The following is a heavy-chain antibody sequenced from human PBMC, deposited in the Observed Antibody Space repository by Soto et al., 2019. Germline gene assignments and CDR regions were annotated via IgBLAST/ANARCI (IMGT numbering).Heavy chain of an antibody. CDR2: IGDIGDNT. CDR3: AKDDYGYWFDP. V-gene: IGHV3-23*01. D-gene: IGHD4-17*01. J-gene: IGHJ5*02. CDR1: GFTFSSYA. Sequence: VGSLRLSCVFSGFTFSSYAMTWFRQAPGKGLEWVSSIGDIGDNTYYADSVRGRFTISRDNSKSTLYLQMNSLRAEDTAVYYCAKDDYGYWFDPWGQGT.